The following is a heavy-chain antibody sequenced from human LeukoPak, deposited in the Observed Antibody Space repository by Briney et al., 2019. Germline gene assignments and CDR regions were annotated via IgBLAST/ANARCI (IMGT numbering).Heavy chain of an antibody. V-gene: IGHV3-53*01. Sequence: GGSLRLSCAASGFAVSNNYMSWVRQAPGKGLEWVSIIYSGGGTYYADSVEGRFTISRDNSKNTLYLQMNSLRAEDTAVYYCALGYCGTTSCYTGEYFQHWGQGTLVTVSS. CDR1: GFAVSNNY. CDR3: ALGYCGTTSCYTGEYFQH. D-gene: IGHD2-2*02. J-gene: IGHJ1*01. CDR2: IYSGGGT.